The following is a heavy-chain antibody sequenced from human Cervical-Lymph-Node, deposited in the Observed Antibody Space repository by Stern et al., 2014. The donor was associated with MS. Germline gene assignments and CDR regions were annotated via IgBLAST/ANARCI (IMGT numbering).Heavy chain of an antibody. J-gene: IGHJ4*02. CDR2: RCYDRINP. D-gene: IGHD6-13*01. V-gene: IGHV3-33*01. CDR3: ASAYSSSHYYFDY. CDR1: GFSFSRYA. Sequence: VQLVESGGGVVQPGRSLRLSCAASGFSFSRYAMHWVRQAPGKGLEWVACRCYDRINPYYADSVTGRFTISRDNFKNTLYLQMNSLRAEDTAVYYCASAYSSSHYYFDYWGQGTLVTVSS.